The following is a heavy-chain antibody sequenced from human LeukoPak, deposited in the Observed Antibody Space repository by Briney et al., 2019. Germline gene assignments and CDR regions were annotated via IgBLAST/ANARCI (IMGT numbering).Heavy chain of an antibody. CDR1: GFSLSNYA. CDR2: ISGSGGTT. Sequence: GGSLRLSCAASGFSLSNYAMSWVRQAPGKGLEWVSIISGSGGTTYYADSVKGRFSISRDNSKNTVYLQMTSLRAEDTALYYCVRDDWGFDYWGQGTLVTVSS. D-gene: IGHD7-27*01. V-gene: IGHV3-23*01. CDR3: VRDDWGFDY. J-gene: IGHJ4*02.